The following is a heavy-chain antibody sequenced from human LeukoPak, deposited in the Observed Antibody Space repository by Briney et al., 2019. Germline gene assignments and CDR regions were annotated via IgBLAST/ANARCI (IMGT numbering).Heavy chain of an antibody. J-gene: IGHJ4*02. CDR3: AKDLTYTSQGGSDS. CDR1: GFTVSSNY. CDR2: IRYDGNSE. D-gene: IGHD3-16*01. Sequence: GGSLRLSCAASGFTVSSNYMSWVRQAPGKGLQWVTFIRYDGNSESYADSVKGRFIISRDNSKNTLYLQMNSLRAEDTALYFCAKDLTYTSQGGSDSWGQGTLVIVSS. V-gene: IGHV3-30*02.